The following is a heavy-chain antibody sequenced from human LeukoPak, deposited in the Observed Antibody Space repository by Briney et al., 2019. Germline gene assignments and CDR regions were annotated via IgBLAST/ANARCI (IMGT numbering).Heavy chain of an antibody. J-gene: IGHJ3*02. V-gene: IGHV1-2*02. CDR3: ARPLSYDFWSGIYAFDI. CDR2: INPNSGGT. Sequence: ASVKVSCKASGYTFTDYYMHWVRQAPGQGLEWMGWINPNSGGTNYAQKFQGRVTMTRDTSISTAYMELSRLRSDDTAVYYCARPLSYDFWSGIYAFDIWGQGTMVTVSS. CDR1: GYTFTDYY. D-gene: IGHD3-3*01.